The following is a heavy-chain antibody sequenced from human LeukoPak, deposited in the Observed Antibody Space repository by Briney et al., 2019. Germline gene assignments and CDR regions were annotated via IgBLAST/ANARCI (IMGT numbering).Heavy chain of an antibody. D-gene: IGHD4-23*01. J-gene: IGHJ4*02. CDR2: IIPFFATA. CDR3: ARDKGAGYGGYFDY. Sequence: IIPFFATANSAHKFQGRVTITTDESKRTAYMEVSRLRAEDTGAYYCARDKGAGYGGYFDYWGQGTLVTVSS. V-gene: IGHV1-69*05.